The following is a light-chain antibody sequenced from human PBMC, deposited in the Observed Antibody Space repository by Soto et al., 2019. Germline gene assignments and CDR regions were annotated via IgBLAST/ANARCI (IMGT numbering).Light chain of an antibody. CDR3: CSYAGSNTYV. CDR1: NGDIGNYDL. J-gene: IGLJ1*01. V-gene: IGLV2-23*02. Sequence: QSVLTQPASVSGSPGQSITFSCTGTNGDIGNYDLVSWYQQHPGKAPKLMISEVTKRPSGISNRFSGSKSGNTASLTISGLQAEDEADYYCCSYAGSNTYVFGTGTKVTVL. CDR2: EVT.